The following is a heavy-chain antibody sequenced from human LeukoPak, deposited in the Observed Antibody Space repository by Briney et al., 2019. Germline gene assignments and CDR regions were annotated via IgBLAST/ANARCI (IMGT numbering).Heavy chain of an antibody. V-gene: IGHV3-23*01. CDR3: AKDRDYGGNSEDY. Sequence: GRSLRLSCAASGFTFSSYAMSWVRQAPGKGLERVSAISGSGGSTYYADSVKGRFTISRDNSKNTLYLQMNSLRAEDTAVYYCAKDRDYGGNSEDYWGQGTLVTVSS. CDR2: ISGSGGST. D-gene: IGHD4-23*01. CDR1: GFTFSSYA. J-gene: IGHJ4*02.